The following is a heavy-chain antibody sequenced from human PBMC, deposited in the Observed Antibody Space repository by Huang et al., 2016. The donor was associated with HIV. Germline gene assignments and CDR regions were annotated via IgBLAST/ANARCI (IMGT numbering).Heavy chain of an antibody. CDR2: RRYYESNE. V-gene: IGHV3-30*02. D-gene: IGHD4-17*01. J-gene: IGHJ3*02. CDR1: GFTFSSYG. Sequence: QVQMVESGGGVVQPGGSLRLSCAAFGFTFSSYGMHWVRQDPGKGLEWVTFRRYYESNECYAVSVKGRFTISRDNSKNTLYLQMNSLRAEDTAIYYCAKDLYGDYRGPFDIWGQGTMVTVSS. CDR3: AKDLYGDYRGPFDI.